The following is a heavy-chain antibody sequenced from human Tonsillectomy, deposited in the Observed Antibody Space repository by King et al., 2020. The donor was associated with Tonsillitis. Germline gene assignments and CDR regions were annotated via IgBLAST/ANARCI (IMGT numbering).Heavy chain of an antibody. Sequence: VQLVESGGGLVQPGGSLRLSCAASGFTFSSYAMSWVRQAPGKGLEWVSAISGSGGSTYYADSVKGRFTISRDNSKNTLYLQMNSVRAEDTAVYYCAKAPWNCGGDCYPYWYFDLWGRGTLVTVSS. V-gene: IGHV3-23*04. CDR2: ISGSGGST. D-gene: IGHD2-21*02. CDR1: GFTFSSYA. J-gene: IGHJ2*01. CDR3: AKAPWNCGGDCYPYWYFDL.